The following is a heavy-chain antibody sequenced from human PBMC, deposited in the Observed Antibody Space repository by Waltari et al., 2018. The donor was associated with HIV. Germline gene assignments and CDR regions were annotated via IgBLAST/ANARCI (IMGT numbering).Heavy chain of an antibody. V-gene: IGHV1-2*02. Sequence: QVQLVQSGAEVKKPGASVKVSCKASGYTFIGYYMHWVRQAPGQGLEWMGWSTPKSGGTNYAQKFQGSVTMTRDTSISTVYMELSRLRSDDTAVYYCARDVGRGDSSAWYKWFDSWGQGTRVTVSS. J-gene: IGHJ5*01. D-gene: IGHD6-19*01. CDR2: STPKSGGT. CDR1: GYTFIGYY. CDR3: ARDVGRGDSSAWYKWFDS.